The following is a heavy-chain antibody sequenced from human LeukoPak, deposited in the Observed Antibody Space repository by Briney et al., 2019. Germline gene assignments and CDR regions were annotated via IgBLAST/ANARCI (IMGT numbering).Heavy chain of an antibody. CDR2: INPNSGGT. CDR1: GYTFTGYY. D-gene: IGHD2-2*01. CDR3: ARGGVVPAAGWFDP. J-gene: IGHJ5*02. V-gene: IGHV1-2*04. Sequence: ASVKVSCKASGYTFTGYYMHWVRQAPGQGLEWRGWINPNSGGTNYAQKFQGWVTMTRDTSISTAYMELSRLRSDDTAVYYCARGGVVPAAGWFDPWGQGTLVTVSS.